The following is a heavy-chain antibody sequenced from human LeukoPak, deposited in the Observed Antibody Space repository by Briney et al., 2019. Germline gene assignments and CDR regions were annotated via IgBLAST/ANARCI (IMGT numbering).Heavy chain of an antibody. CDR1: GYSISSGYY. CDR2: IYHSGST. CDR3: AREVFRQTPIDY. J-gene: IGHJ4*02. Sequence: SETLSLTCAVSGYSISSGYYWGWIRQPPGKGLEWIGSIYHSGSTYYNPSLKSRVTISVDTSKNQFSLKLSSVTAADTAVYYCAREVFRQTPIDYWGQGTLVTVSS. V-gene: IGHV4-38-2*02.